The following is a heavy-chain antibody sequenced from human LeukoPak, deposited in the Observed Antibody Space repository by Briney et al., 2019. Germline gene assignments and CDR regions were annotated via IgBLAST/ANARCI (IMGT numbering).Heavy chain of an antibody. V-gene: IGHV4-30-2*01. J-gene: IGHJ3*02. CDR3: ARVLRYFDWLGTYHGGFSDAFDI. CDR1: GGSISSGGYS. Sequence: SETLSLTCAVSGGSISSGGYSWSWIRQPPGKGLEWIGYIYHSGSTYYNPSLKSRVTISVDRSKNQFSLKLSSVTAADTAVYYCARVLRYFDWLGTYHGGFSDAFDIWGQGTMVTVSS. D-gene: IGHD3-9*01. CDR2: IYHSGST.